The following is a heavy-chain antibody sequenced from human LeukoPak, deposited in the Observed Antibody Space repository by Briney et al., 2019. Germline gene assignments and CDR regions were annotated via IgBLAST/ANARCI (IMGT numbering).Heavy chain of an antibody. Sequence: GESLKISCQGSGYIFTTSWIGWVRQMPGKGLEWMGIIYPGDSDTRYSPSFEGQVTISADKSISTAYLQWNSLKASDTAMYYCARKPGRAFDIWGQGTMVTVSS. CDR1: GYIFTTSW. CDR2: IYPGDSDT. V-gene: IGHV5-51*01. D-gene: IGHD2-15*01. J-gene: IGHJ3*02. CDR3: ARKPGRAFDI.